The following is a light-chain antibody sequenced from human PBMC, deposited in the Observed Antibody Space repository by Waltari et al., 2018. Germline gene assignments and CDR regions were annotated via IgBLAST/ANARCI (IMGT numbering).Light chain of an antibody. CDR2: RNN. CDR1: SCDIEGSY. V-gene: IGLV1-47*01. J-gene: IGLJ3*02. CDR3: ATWDDILRTPL. Sequence: QSVLTQPPSASGTPGQRVTISCSGSSCDIEGSYVYWYQQFPGAAPNLLIYRNNQRPSGVPDRLSGSKFGSSASLAISGLRSEDEADYYYATWDDILRTPLFGGGTKLTVL.